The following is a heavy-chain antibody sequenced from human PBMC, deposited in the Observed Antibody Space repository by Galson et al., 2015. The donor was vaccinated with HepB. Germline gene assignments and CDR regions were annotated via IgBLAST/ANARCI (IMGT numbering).Heavy chain of an antibody. D-gene: IGHD2/OR15-2a*01. CDR1: GFTFSNAW. Sequence: SLRLSCAASGFTFSNAWMSWVRQAPGKGLEWVGRIKSKTDGGTTDYAAPVKGRFTISRDDSKNTLYLQMNSLKTEDTAVYYCTTGVLFLALFDYWGQGTLVTVSS. CDR2: IKSKTDGGTT. CDR3: TTGVLFLALFDY. J-gene: IGHJ4*02. V-gene: IGHV3-15*01.